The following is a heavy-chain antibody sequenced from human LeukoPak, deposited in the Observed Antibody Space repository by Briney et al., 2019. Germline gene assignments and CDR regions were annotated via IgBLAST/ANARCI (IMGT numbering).Heavy chain of an antibody. J-gene: IGHJ4*02. CDR2: INPSGGST. CDR1: GGTFSSYA. CDR3: ARVSDYGDYAYYFDY. Sequence: GASVKVSCKASGGTFSSYAISWVRQAPGQGLEWMGIINPSGGSTSYAQKFQGRVTMTRDTSTSTVYMELSSLRSEDTAVYYCARVSDYGDYAYYFDYWGQGTLVTVSS. D-gene: IGHD4-17*01. V-gene: IGHV1-46*01.